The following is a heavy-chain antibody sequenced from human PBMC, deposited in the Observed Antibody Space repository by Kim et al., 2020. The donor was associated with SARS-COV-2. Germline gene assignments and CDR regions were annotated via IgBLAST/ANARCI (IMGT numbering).Heavy chain of an antibody. V-gene: IGHV1-24*01. CDR2: FDPEDGET. D-gene: IGHD2-2*01. CDR1: GYTLTELS. J-gene: IGHJ6*02. CDR3: ATGCRGFGSSTSCSKKTTIARGWVDYYYYGMDV. Sequence: ASVKVSCKVSGYTLTELSMHWVRQAPGKGLEWMGGFDPEDGETIYAHKFQGRVTMTEDTSTDTAYMELSSLRSEDTAVYYCATGCRGFGSSTSCSKKTTIARGWVDYYYYGMDVWGQGTTVTVSS.